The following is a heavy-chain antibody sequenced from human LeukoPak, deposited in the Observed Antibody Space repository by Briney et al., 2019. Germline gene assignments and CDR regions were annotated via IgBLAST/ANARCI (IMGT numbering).Heavy chain of an antibody. D-gene: IGHD2-21*02. CDR2: IYYSGST. J-gene: IGHJ3*02. Sequence: SETLSLTCTVSGGSISSSSYYWGWIRQPPGKGLEWIGSIYYSGSTYYNPSLKSRVTISVDTSKNQFSLKLSSVTAADTAVYYCASYQYCGGDCYSLFDAFDIWGQGTMVTVSS. V-gene: IGHV4-39*07. CDR1: GGSISSSSYY. CDR3: ASYQYCGGDCYSLFDAFDI.